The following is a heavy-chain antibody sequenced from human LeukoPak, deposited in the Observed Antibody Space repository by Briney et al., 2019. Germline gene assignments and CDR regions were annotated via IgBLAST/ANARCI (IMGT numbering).Heavy chain of an antibody. J-gene: IGHJ4*02. CDR2: IYYSGST. Sequence: SETLSLTCIVSGGSINYYYWSWIRQPPGKGLEWIGYIYYSGSTNYNPSLRSRVAMSVDTSKNHFSLELSSVTAADTAVYYCARLGSYFDYWGQGAPVTVSS. V-gene: IGHV4-59*08. CDR1: GGSINYYY. D-gene: IGHD3-16*01. CDR3: ARLGSYFDY.